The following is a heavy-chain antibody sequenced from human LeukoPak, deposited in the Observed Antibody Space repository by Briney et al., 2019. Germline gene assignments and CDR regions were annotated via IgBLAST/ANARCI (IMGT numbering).Heavy chain of an antibody. CDR1: GYTFTGYY. Sequence: ASVKVSCKASGYTFTGYYMHWVRQAPGQVLEWMGWINPNSGGTNYAQKFQGRVTMTRDTSISTAYMELSRLRSDDTAVYYCARVRPRYSGNEYWGQGTLVTVSS. CDR3: ARVRPRYSGNEY. CDR2: INPNSGGT. J-gene: IGHJ4*02. V-gene: IGHV1-2*02. D-gene: IGHD5-12*01.